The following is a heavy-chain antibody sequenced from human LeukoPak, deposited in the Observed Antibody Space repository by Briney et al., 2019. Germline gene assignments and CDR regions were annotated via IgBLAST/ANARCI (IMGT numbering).Heavy chain of an antibody. Sequence: SETLSLTCTVSGGSISSYYWSWLRQPPEKGLEWIGYIYYSGSTNYNPSLKSRVTISVDTSKNQFSLKLSSVTAADTAVYYCARSHQQWLVMWANAFDIWGQGTMVTVSS. CDR3: ARSHQQWLVMWANAFDI. J-gene: IGHJ3*02. V-gene: IGHV4-59*01. D-gene: IGHD6-19*01. CDR1: GGSISSYY. CDR2: IYYSGST.